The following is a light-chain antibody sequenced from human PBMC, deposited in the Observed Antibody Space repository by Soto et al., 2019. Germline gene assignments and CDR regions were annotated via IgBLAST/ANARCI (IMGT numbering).Light chain of an antibody. CDR3: AAWDDSLNGVV. CDR2: SNN. Sequence: QAVVTQPPSASGTPGQRVTISCSGSSSNIGSNTVTWYQQLPGTAPKLLIYSNNQRPSGVPDRFSGSKSGTSASLAISGLQSEDEADYYCAAWDDSLNGVVFGGGTKVTVL. V-gene: IGLV1-44*01. CDR1: SSNIGSNT. J-gene: IGLJ2*01.